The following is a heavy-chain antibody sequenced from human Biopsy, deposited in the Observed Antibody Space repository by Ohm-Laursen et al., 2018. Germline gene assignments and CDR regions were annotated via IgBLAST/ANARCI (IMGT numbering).Heavy chain of an antibody. J-gene: IGHJ6*02. D-gene: IGHD3-3*01. CDR1: GFTFSSYA. V-gene: IGHV3-23*01. CDR3: TKADDFWSPEGYYYYFSGMDV. CDR2: IRSTGGST. Sequence: SLRLSCTASGFTFSSYAMSWVRQAPGKGLEWVSAIRSTGGSTYYANSVKGWFTISRDNSKNILFLQVNNLRAEDTAIYYCTKADDFWSPEGYYYYFSGMDVWGQGTTVTVSS.